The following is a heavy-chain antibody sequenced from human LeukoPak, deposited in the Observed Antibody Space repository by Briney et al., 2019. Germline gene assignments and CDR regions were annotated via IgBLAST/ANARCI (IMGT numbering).Heavy chain of an antibody. V-gene: IGHV1-2*02. CDR3: ARERRSSGWYPADY. CDR1: GCTFTGYY. Sequence: ASVKVSCKASGCTFTGYYMHWVGQAPGQGLEWMGWINPNSGGTNYAQKFQGRVTMTRDTSISTAYMELSRLRSDDTTVYYCARERRSSGWYPADYWGQGTLVTVSS. CDR2: INPNSGGT. D-gene: IGHD6-19*01. J-gene: IGHJ4*02.